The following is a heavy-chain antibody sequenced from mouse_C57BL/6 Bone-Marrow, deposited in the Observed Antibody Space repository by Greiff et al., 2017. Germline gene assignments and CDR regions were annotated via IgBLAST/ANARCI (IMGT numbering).Heavy chain of an antibody. CDR2: IYPGSGST. V-gene: IGHV1-55*01. D-gene: IGHD1-1*01. CDR1: GYTFTSYW. Sequence: VQLQQPGAELVKPGASVKMSCKASGYTFTSYWITWVKQRPGQGLEWIGDIYPGSGSTNYNEKFKSKATLTVDTSSSTAYMQLSSLTSEDSAVYYCAPYYYGSSYAMDYWGQGTSVTVSS. CDR3: APYYYGSSYAMDY. J-gene: IGHJ4*01.